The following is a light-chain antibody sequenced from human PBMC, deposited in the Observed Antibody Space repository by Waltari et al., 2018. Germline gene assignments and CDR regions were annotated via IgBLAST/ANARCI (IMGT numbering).Light chain of an antibody. CDR2: KDI. CDR3: QSADYSDTFVL. J-gene: IGLJ2*01. CDR1: PLRKPP. V-gene: IGLV3-25*03. Sequence: SEELTQPPSVSVPPRQTGRSTCSENPLRKPPVSWYQQRPGQAPMLVMYKDIERPSGISERFSGSSSGTTVTLIINAVQAEDEAEYYCQSADYSDTFVLFGGGTRLTVL.